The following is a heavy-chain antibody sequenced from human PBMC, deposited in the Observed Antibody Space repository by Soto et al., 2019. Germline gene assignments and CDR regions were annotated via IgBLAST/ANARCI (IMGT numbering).Heavy chain of an antibody. CDR3: VRVNADAYDV. CDR1: GFSFSNHD. Sequence: EVQLVESGGDLVQPGGSLRLSCAASGFSFSNHDMHWVRQPKGKGLEWVSGITTGGNAYFADSVKGRFSISREKAKNSFYLQTSSLRAEDTAMYYCVRVNADAYDVWGQGTMVTVSS. J-gene: IGHJ3*01. CDR2: ITTGGNA. V-gene: IGHV3-13*01.